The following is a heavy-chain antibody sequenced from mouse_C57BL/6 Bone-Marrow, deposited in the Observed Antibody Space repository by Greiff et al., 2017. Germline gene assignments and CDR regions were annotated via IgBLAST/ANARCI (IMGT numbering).Heavy chain of an antibody. CDR2: IYPRDGST. D-gene: IGHD1-1*01. J-gene: IGHJ1*03. CDR3: ARVEFDGSSGDWYFDV. CDR1: GYTFTSYD. V-gene: IGHV1-85*01. Sequence: QVQLQQSGPELVKPGASVKLSCKASGYTFTSYDINWVKQRPGQGLEWIGWIYPRDGSTKYNEKFKGKATFTVDTSSSTAYMELHSLTSEDSAVYFCARVEFDGSSGDWYFDVWGTGTTVTVSS.